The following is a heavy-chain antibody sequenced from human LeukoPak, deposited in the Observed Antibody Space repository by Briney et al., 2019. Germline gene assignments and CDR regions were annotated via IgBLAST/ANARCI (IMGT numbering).Heavy chain of an antibody. CDR3: ARDGAVAAAGSGWFDP. J-gene: IGHJ5*02. D-gene: IGHD6-13*01. V-gene: IGHV1-18*01. Sequence: ASVKVSCKGSGYAFISYGISWVRQGPGQGVEWVGWISVNNVNTHYAQKFQGRATITAAKSTSTAYMELSSLRSEDTAVYYCARDGAVAAAGSGWFDPWGQGTLVTVSS. CDR2: ISVNNVNT. CDR1: GYAFISYG.